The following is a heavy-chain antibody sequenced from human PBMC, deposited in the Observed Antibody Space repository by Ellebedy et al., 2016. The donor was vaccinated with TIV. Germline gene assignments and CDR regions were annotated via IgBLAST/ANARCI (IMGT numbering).Heavy chain of an antibody. Sequence: GESLKISXAASGFTFSSYSMNWVRQAPGKGLEWVSSISSSSSYIYYADSVKGRFTIFRDNAKNSLYLQMNSLRAEDTAVYYCAREGGGSYYRGYYYMDVWGKGTTVTVSS. CDR3: AREGGGSYYRGYYYMDV. CDR2: ISSSSSYI. D-gene: IGHD1-26*01. J-gene: IGHJ6*03. V-gene: IGHV3-21*01. CDR1: GFTFSSYS.